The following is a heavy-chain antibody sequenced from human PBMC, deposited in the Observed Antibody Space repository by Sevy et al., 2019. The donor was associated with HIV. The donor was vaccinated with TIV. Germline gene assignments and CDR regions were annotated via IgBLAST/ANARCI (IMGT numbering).Heavy chain of an antibody. CDR1: GFTFNIYS. D-gene: IGHD2-21*02. CDR3: ARGRGDPRADCFDY. CDR2: ISGSSSYI. J-gene: IGHJ4*02. V-gene: IGHV3-21*01. Sequence: GGSLRLSCAASGFTFNIYSMNWDRQAPGKGLEWVSSISGSSSYIFYAYSVKGRFTISRDNAKNSLYLQMNSLRAEDTAVYYCARGRGDPRADCFDYWGQGTLVTVSS.